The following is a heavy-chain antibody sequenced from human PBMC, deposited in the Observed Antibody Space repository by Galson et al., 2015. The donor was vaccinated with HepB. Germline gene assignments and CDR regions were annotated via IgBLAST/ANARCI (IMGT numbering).Heavy chain of an antibody. CDR1: GFTFSSYS. V-gene: IGHV3-21*01. J-gene: IGHJ4*02. D-gene: IGHD3-3*01. CDR2: ISSSSSYI. CDR3: ARDRQGYDFWSGSPIDY. Sequence: SLRLSCAASGFTFSSYSMNWVRQAPGKGLEWVSSISSSSSYIYYADSVKGRFTISRDNAKNSLYLQMNSLRAEDTAVYYCARDRQGYDFWSGSPIDYWGQGTLVTVSS.